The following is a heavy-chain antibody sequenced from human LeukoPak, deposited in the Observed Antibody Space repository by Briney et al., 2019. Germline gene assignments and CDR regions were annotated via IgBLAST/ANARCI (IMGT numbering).Heavy chain of an antibody. CDR1: GGSFSGYY. V-gene: IGHV4-34*01. D-gene: IGHD3-3*01. CDR3: ARVPNRGVTIFGVFHYYGMDV. J-gene: IGHJ6*02. Sequence: PSETLSLTCAVYGGSFSGYYWSWIRQPPGKGLEWIGEINHSGSTNYNPSLKSRVTISVDTSKNQFSLKLSSVTAADTAVYYCARVPNRGVTIFGVFHYYGMDVWGQGTTVTVSS. CDR2: INHSGST.